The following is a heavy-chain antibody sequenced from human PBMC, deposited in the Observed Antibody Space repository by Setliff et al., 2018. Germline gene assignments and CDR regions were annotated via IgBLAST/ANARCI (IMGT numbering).Heavy chain of an antibody. CDR1: TGSFSGNY. V-gene: IGHV4-34*01. CDR2: INHSGST. D-gene: IGHD6-19*01. CDR3: AREQWLDPPGYYYMDV. J-gene: IGHJ6*03. Sequence: SETLSLTCAVYTGSFSGNYWSWLRQPPGKGLEWIGEINHSGSTNYNPSLKSRVTISVDTSKNQFSLRLSSMTAADMAVYYCAREQWLDPPGYYYMDVWAKGTTVTVSS.